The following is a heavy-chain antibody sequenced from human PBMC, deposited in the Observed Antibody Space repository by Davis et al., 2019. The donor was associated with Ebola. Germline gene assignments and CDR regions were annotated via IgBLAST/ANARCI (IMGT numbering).Heavy chain of an antibody. J-gene: IGHJ4*02. D-gene: IGHD1/OR15-1a*01. CDR3: ARDPMNTLAALPDF. CDR1: GYAFTNYY. Sequence: ASVKVSCKASGYAFTNYYMHWVRQAPGQGLDWMGLINPASGIATYAQKFPGRLSIPTDTSTSTVDLDLSSLGPEDTAVYYCARDPMNTLAALPDFWGQGTLVTVSS. CDR2: INPASGIA. V-gene: IGHV1-46*01.